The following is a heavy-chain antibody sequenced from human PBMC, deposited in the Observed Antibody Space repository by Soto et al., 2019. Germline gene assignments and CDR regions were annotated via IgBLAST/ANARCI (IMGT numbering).Heavy chain of an antibody. Sequence: QGQLVQSGAEVKMPGASVKVSCKASGYTFTRYGISWVRQAPGQGLEWMGWISGYNGDANYAQRFQGRVSMTIDTSTTTAYMEVRTLTSDDTAVYYCAENGRPPYYYYGLDVWGQGTTVTVSS. CDR3: AENGRPPYYYYGLDV. J-gene: IGHJ6*02. D-gene: IGHD2-8*01. V-gene: IGHV1-18*01. CDR2: ISGYNGDA. CDR1: GYTFTRYG.